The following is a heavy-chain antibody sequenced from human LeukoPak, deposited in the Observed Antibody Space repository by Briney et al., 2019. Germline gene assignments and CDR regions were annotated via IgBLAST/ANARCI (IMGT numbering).Heavy chain of an antibody. CDR1: GGTFSSYA. V-gene: IGHV1-69*05. Sequence: ASVKVSCKASGGTFSSYAISWVRQAPGQGLEWMGRIIPIFGTANYAQKLQGRVTITTDESTSTAYMELSSLRSEDTAVYYCARDMGYYDSSGSFSLDIWGQGTMVTVSS. D-gene: IGHD3-22*01. CDR3: ARDMGYYDSSGSFSLDI. J-gene: IGHJ3*02. CDR2: IIPIFGTA.